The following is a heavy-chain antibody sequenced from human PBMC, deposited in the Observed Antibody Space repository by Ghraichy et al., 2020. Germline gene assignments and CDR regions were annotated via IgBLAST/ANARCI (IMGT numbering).Heavy chain of an antibody. V-gene: IGHV4-4*07. Sequence: SQTLSLTCTVSGGSISSYYWSWIRQPAGKGLEWIGRIYTSGSTNYNPSLKSRVTMSVDTSKNQFSLKPSSVTAADTAVYYCAREAPGEDAFDIWGQGTMVTVSS. CDR1: GGSISSYY. CDR3: AREAPGEDAFDI. J-gene: IGHJ3*02. D-gene: IGHD3-10*01. CDR2: IYTSGST.